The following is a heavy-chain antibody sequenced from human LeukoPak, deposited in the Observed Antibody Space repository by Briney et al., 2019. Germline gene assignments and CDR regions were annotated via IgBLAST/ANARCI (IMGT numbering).Heavy chain of an antibody. V-gene: IGHV3-23*01. CDR1: GFTFSSYA. D-gene: IGHD2-2*01. CDR3: ARGVAGHGYAFDY. CDR2: ISGSGVST. Sequence: GGSLRLSCAASGFTFSSYAMTWVRQAPGKGREWVSAISGSGVSTYYADSVKGRFTISRDNSMNTLYLQMNSLRAEDTAVYYCARGVAGHGYAFDYWGQGTLVTVSS. J-gene: IGHJ4*02.